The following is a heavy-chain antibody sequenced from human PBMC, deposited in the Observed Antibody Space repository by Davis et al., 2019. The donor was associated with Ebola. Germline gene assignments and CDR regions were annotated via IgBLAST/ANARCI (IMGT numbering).Heavy chain of an antibody. CDR2: MYRGGST. Sequence: GESLKISCAASGFTVSTNDMSWVRQAPGKGLEWVSVMYRGGSTDYADSVKGRFTISRDSFKNTLYVQMNSLRAEDTAVYYCARVVWDSGYDRRIDYWGQGTLVTVSS. CDR3: ARVVWDSGYDRRIDY. V-gene: IGHV3-53*01. CDR1: GFTVSTND. J-gene: IGHJ4*02. D-gene: IGHD5-12*01.